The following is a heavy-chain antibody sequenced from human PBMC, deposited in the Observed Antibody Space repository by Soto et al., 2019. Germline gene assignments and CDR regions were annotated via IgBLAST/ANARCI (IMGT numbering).Heavy chain of an antibody. CDR1: GFTFTSSA. CDR2: IVVGSGNT. CDR3: AAEDLTKYTAMATYYYYGTDV. V-gene: IGHV1-58*01. J-gene: IGHJ6*02. Sequence: AASVKVSCKASGFTFTSSAVQWVRQARGQRLEWIGWIVVGSGNTNYAQKFQERVTITRDMSTSTAYMELSSLRSEDTAVYYCAAEDLTKYTAMATYYYYGTDVWGQGTTVTVSS. D-gene: IGHD5-18*01.